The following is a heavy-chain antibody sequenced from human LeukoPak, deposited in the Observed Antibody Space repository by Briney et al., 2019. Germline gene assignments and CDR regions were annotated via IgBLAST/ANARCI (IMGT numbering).Heavy chain of an antibody. V-gene: IGHV4-34*01. D-gene: IGHD6-6*01. CDR3: ARGGIAARRGYFDY. CDR1: GGSFSGYY. J-gene: IGHJ4*02. Sequence: PSETLSLTCAVYGGSFSGYYWSWIRQPPGKGLEWIGGINHSGSTNHNPSLKSRVTISVDTSKNQFSLKLSSVTAAGTAVYYCARGGIAARRGYFDYWGQGTLVTVSS. CDR2: INHSGST.